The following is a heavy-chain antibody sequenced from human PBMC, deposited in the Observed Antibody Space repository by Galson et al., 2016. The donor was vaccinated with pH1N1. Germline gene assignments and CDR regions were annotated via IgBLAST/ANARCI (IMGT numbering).Heavy chain of an antibody. CDR2: IRSTVYGETT. Sequence: SLRLSCAASGFPFGEYHIFWVRQAPYMGLEWVSFIRSTVYGETTEYAASVKGRFVISRDNSKRVAYLQMNSLKTEDTAQYYCIPFRWAHNWFDPWGQGSLVIVSS. J-gene: IGHJ5*02. V-gene: IGHV3-49*02. CDR1: GFPFGEYH. CDR3: IPFRWAHNWFDP. D-gene: IGHD3-3*02.